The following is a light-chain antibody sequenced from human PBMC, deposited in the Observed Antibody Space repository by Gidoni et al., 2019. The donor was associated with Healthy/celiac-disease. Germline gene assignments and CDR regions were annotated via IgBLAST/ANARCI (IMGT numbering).Light chain of an antibody. Sequence: QSVLTQPPSVSGAPGQRVTISCTGSSSNIGAGYDVHWYQQRPGTAPKLLIYGNSNRPAGVPDRFSGSKSGTSASLAITGLQAEDEADDYCQSYDSSLSGSVFGGGTKLXV. CDR1: SSNIGAGYD. CDR2: GNS. V-gene: IGLV1-40*01. J-gene: IGLJ2*01. CDR3: QSYDSSLSGSV.